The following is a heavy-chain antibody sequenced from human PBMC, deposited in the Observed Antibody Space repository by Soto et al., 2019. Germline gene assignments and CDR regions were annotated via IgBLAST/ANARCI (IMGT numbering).Heavy chain of an antibody. CDR2: ISGSGGST. D-gene: IGHD6-6*01. CDR3: AKAVEYSSSSGYYYYYYMDV. V-gene: IGHV3-23*01. J-gene: IGHJ6*03. Sequence: PGESLKISCAASGFTFSSYAMSWVRQAPGKGLEWVSAISGSGGSTYYADSVKGRFTISRDNSKNTLYLQMNSLRAEDTAAYYCAKAVEYSSSSGYYYYYYMDVWGKGTTVTVSS. CDR1: GFTFSSYA.